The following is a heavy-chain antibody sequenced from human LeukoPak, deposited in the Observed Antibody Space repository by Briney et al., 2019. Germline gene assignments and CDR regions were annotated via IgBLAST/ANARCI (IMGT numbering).Heavy chain of an antibody. CDR1: GFTFSTYT. D-gene: IGHD1-26*01. V-gene: IGHV3-48*01. CDR2: ISNSGNTI. J-gene: IGHJ6*03. CDR3: ARGGSYYGNYYYYMDV. Sequence: PGGSLRLSCAASGFTFSTYTMNWVRQAPGKGLEWISYISNSGNTIYYADSVRGRFTISRDNAKNALYLQMNSLRAEDTAVYYCARGGSYYGNYYYYMDVWGKGTTVTVSS.